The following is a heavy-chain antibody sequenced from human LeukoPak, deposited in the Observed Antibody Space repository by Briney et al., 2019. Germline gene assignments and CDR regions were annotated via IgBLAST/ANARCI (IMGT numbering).Heavy chain of an antibody. D-gene: IGHD6-19*01. CDR2: ISSSSSYI. CDR1: GFTFSSYS. CDR3: ARDFLIAVAATGY. Sequence: GGSLRLSCAASGFTFSSYSMNWVRQAPGKGLEWVSSISSSSSYIYYADSVKGRFTISRDNAKNSLYLQMNSLRAEDTAVYYCARDFLIAVAATGYWGQGTLVTVSS. V-gene: IGHV3-21*01. J-gene: IGHJ4*02.